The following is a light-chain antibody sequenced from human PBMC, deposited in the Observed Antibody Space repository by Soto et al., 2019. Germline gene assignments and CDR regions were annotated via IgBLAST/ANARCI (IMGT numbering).Light chain of an antibody. CDR2: EVD. Sequence: QSVLTQPPSASGSPGQSVTISCTGTSSNVGANNYVSWYQQHPGQAHKLIIHEVDKRPSGVPDRFSGSKSGNTASLTVSGLQVEDEAVYYCSSFAGRNAFGVFGGGTKLTVL. CDR3: SSFAGRNAFGV. CDR1: SSNVGANNY. V-gene: IGLV2-8*01. J-gene: IGLJ3*02.